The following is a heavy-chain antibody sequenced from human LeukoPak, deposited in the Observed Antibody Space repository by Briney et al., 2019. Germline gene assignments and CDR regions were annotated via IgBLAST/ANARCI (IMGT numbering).Heavy chain of an antibody. J-gene: IGHJ3*02. CDR1: GFTFSNYW. CDR3: ARAGRYDFWSGYYPLDAFDI. Sequence: GGSLRLSCAASGFTFSNYWMHWVRQVPGKGLVWVSRINTDESRTNYADSVEGRFTISRDNAKNTLYLQMNSLRAEDTAVYYCARAGRYDFWSGYYPLDAFDIWGQGTMVTVSS. CDR2: INTDESRT. D-gene: IGHD3-3*01. V-gene: IGHV3-74*01.